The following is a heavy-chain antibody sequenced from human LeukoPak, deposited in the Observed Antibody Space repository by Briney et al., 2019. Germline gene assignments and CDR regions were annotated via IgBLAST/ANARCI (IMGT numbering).Heavy chain of an antibody. CDR2: INPIFGTA. D-gene: IGHD1-26*01. CDR1: GGTFSSYA. V-gene: IGHV1-69*05. J-gene: IGHJ3*02. CDR3: ARPRGESGSYFFSDALDI. Sequence: SVKVSCKASGGTFSSYAISWVRQAPGQGLEWMGGINPIFGTANYAQKFQGRVTITTDESTSTAYMELSSLRSEDTAVYYCARPRGESGSYFFSDALDIWGQGTMVTVSS.